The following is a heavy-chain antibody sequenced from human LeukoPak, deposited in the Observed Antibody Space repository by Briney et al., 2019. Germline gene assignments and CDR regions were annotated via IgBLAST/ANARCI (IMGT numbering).Heavy chain of an antibody. Sequence: GGSLRLSCAASGFTFSSYAMSWVRQAPGKGLEWVSAISGSGGSTYYAGSVKGRFTISRDNSKNTLYLQMNSLRAEDTAVYYCANQFYGSGRCWGQGTLVTVSS. J-gene: IGHJ4*02. CDR3: ANQFYGSGRC. V-gene: IGHV3-23*01. CDR1: GFTFSSYA. CDR2: ISGSGGST. D-gene: IGHD3-10*01.